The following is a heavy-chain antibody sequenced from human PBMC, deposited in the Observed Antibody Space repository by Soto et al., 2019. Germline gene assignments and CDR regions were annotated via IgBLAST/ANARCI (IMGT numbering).Heavy chain of an antibody. D-gene: IGHD3-16*02. Sequence: SETLSLTCTVSGGSISSYYWSWIRQPPGKGLEWIGYIYYSGSTNYNPSLKSRVTISVDTSKNQFSLKLSSVTAADTAVYYCARGYGRYDYVWGSYRPYYFDYWGQGTLVTVSS. CDR3: ARGYGRYDYVWGSYRPYYFDY. CDR1: GGSISSYY. J-gene: IGHJ4*02. CDR2: IYYSGST. V-gene: IGHV4-59*01.